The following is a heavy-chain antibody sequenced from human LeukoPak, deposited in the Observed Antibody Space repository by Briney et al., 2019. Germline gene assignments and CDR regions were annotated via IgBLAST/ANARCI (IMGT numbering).Heavy chain of an antibody. V-gene: IGHV4-39*01. CDR3: ARHAVVPAAIYFDY. D-gene: IGHD2-2*01. CDR1: GGSISSSSYY. CDR2: IYYSGST. Sequence: SETLSLTCTVSGGSISSSSYYWGWIRQPPGKGLEWIGSIYYSGSTYYNPSLKSRVTISVDTSKNQFSLKLSSVTAADTAVYYCARHAVVPAAIYFDYWGQGTLVTVSS. J-gene: IGHJ4*02.